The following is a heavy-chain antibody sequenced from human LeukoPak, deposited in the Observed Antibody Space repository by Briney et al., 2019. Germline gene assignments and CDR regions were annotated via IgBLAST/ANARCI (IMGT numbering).Heavy chain of an antibody. CDR1: GGSFSGYY. V-gene: IGHV4-34*01. CDR2: INHSGTT. CDR3: ARSSVGYYYGSGSYRAYFDY. D-gene: IGHD3-10*01. J-gene: IGHJ4*02. Sequence: PSETLSLTCAVYGGSFSGYYWSWIRQPPGKGLKWIVEINHSGTTNYNPSLKSRAAISVDTSNNQFSLKLSLVTAADTAVYYCARSSVGYYYGSGSYRAYFDYWGEGTLVTVSS.